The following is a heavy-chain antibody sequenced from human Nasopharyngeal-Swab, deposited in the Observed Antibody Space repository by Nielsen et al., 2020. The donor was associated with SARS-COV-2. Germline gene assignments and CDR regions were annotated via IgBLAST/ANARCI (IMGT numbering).Heavy chain of an antibody. V-gene: IGHV3-7*01. J-gene: IGHJ6*02. Sequence: VRQAPGKGLEWVANIKQDGSVTYYVDSVKGRFTISRDNAENSLYLQMNSLRAEDTAVYYCARDQVPHVLLYFGHMDVWGQGTTVTVS. D-gene: IGHD3-9*01. CDR3: ARDQVPHVLLYFGHMDV. CDR2: IKQDGSVT.